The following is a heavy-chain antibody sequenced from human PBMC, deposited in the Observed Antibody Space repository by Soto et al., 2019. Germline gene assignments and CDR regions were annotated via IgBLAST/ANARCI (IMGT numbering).Heavy chain of an antibody. J-gene: IGHJ6*02. Sequence: QVQLVQSGVEVKKAGASVKVSCKASGYTFSSYGISWARQAPGQGLEWMGWISDYNGNTHYAQKFQGRLIMTTNTTAGTAYMEWRGLRSNDRAVYFGAREGYDSGSGTYSPPRYYGMDVWGQGTTVTVSS. CDR1: GYTFSSYG. CDR2: ISDYNGNT. V-gene: IGHV1-18*01. CDR3: AREGYDSGSGTYSPPRYYGMDV. D-gene: IGHD3-10*01.